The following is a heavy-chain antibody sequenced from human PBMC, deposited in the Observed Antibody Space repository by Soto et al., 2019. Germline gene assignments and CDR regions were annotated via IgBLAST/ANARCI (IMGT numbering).Heavy chain of an antibody. CDR3: ARTGDLSFFLGY. CDR1: GFSFSKYG. D-gene: IGHD3-16*01. Sequence: QVQLVESGGGVVQPGRSLRLSCAASGFSFSKYGMHWVRQAPGKGLEWVAVIWYDGSQKYYGDSVKGRFTISRDNSKNTLYLQMTSLRGEDTAVYYCARTGDLSFFLGYWGQGTLVSVSS. CDR2: IWYDGSQK. J-gene: IGHJ4*02. V-gene: IGHV3-33*01.